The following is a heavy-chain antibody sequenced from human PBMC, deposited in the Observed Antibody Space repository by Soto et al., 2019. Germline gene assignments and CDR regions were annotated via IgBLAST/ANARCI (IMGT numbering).Heavy chain of an antibody. CDR1: GFTFDDYA. CDR2: ISWNSGSI. J-gene: IGHJ4*02. CDR3: AKGRGQWLVPYYFDY. Sequence: PGGSLRLSCAASGFTFDDYAMHWVRQAPGKGLEWVSGISWNSGSIGYADSVKGRFTISRDNAKNSLYLQMNSLRAEDTALYYCAKGRGQWLVPYYFDYWGQGTLVTVSS. D-gene: IGHD6-19*01. V-gene: IGHV3-9*01.